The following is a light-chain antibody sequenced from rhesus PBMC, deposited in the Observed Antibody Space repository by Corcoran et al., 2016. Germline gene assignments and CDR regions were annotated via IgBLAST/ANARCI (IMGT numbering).Light chain of an antibody. J-gene: IGKJ3*01. CDR1: QGISSW. CDR3: QQGYNTPFT. Sequence: DIQMTQSPSSLSASVGDKVTITCRASQGISSWLAWYQQKQGKAPKLLIYAASSLKSGVPSRFSGSGSGTDYTLTISSLQPEDFATYYCQQGYNTPFTFGPGTKLDIK. CDR2: AAS. V-gene: IGKV1-18*01.